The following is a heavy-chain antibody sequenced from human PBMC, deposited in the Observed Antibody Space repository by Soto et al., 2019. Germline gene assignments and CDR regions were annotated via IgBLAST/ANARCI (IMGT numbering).Heavy chain of an antibody. D-gene: IGHD3-3*01. CDR3: ARGGQDFWSGPFAY. J-gene: IGHJ4*02. CDR1: GGSISNYF. CDR2: IDNSGST. V-gene: IGHV4-4*07. Sequence: SETLSLTCTVSGGSISNYFCNWIRQPAGKGLEWIGRIDNSGSTNHNPSLKSRITMSADTSRNQFSLKLNSVTAADTAVYYCARGGQDFWSGPFAYWGQGALVTVSS.